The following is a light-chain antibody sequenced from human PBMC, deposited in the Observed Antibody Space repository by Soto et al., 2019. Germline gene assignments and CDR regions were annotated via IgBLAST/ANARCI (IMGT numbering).Light chain of an antibody. Sequence: EIVLTQSPATVSLSPGERATLSCRASQSVSSYLAWYQQKPGQAPRLLIYDASNRASGIPARFSGSGSGTDFTLTISGLEPEDFAVYYCHQRSNWPPTYTFGQGTKLEIK. V-gene: IGKV3-11*01. CDR1: QSVSSY. CDR2: DAS. J-gene: IGKJ2*01. CDR3: HQRSNWPPTYT.